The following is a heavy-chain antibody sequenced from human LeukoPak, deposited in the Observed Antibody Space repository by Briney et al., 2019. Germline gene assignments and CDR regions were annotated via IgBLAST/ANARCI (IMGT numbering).Heavy chain of an antibody. CDR3: ARSAAGIFDY. J-gene: IGHJ4*02. V-gene: IGHV3-48*02. CDR1: GFTFSIYS. D-gene: IGHD1-26*01. CDR2: ISSSSSTI. Sequence: GGSLRLSCAASGFTFSIYSMNWVRQAPGKGLEWVSYISSSSSTICYADSVKGRFTISRDNAKNSLYLQMNSLRDEDTAVYYCARSAAGIFDYWGQGTLVTVSS.